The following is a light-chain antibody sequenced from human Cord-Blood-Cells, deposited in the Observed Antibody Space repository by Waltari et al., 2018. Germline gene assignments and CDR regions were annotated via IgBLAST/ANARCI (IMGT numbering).Light chain of an antibody. J-gene: IGKJ2*01. CDR1: QSGSSN. CDR2: GAS. V-gene: IGKV3-15*01. Sequence: EIVITQSPAPLSASPGERATLPCMANQSGSSNLAWYQQKPGQAPRLLIYGASTRATGIPARCSGSGSGTEFTLTISSLQSEDFAVYYCQQYNNWPSYTFGQGTKLEIK. CDR3: QQYNNWPSYT.